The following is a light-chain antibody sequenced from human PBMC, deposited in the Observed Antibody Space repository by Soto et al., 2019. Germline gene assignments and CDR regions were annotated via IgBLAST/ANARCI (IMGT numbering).Light chain of an antibody. Sequence: DIQMTQSPSSLSASVGDRVTVTCRASQSISSYLNWYQQKPGKAPKLLIYAASSLQSGVPSRFSGSGSGTDFTLTISSLQPEDFATYYCQQSYSTPVAFGQGTEVEIK. CDR2: AAS. CDR3: QQSYSTPVA. V-gene: IGKV1-39*01. CDR1: QSISSY. J-gene: IGKJ1*01.